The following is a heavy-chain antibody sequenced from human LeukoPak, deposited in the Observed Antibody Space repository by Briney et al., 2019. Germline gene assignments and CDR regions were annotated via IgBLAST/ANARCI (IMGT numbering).Heavy chain of an antibody. CDR2: IYPGDSDT. D-gene: IGHD4-17*01. CDR1: GYSFTSYW. Sequence: GESLKISCKGSGYSFTSYWIGWVRQMPGKGLEWMGIIYPGDSDTRYSPSFQGQVTISADKPISTAYLQWSSLKASDTAMYYCARFPSGDSKGDYYYYGMDVWGQGTTVTVS. J-gene: IGHJ6*02. V-gene: IGHV5-51*04. CDR3: ARFPSGDSKGDYYYYGMDV.